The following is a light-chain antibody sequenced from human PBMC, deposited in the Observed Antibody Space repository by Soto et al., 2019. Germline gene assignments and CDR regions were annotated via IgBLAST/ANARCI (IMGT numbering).Light chain of an antibody. V-gene: IGLV2-14*03. J-gene: IGLJ1*01. Sequence: QSALTQPASVSGSPGQSITTSCTGTSSDVGGYNYVSWYQQHPGKAPKFMIYDVSSRPSGVSNRFSGSKSGNTASLTISGLQAEDEADYYCCSYTTSNTRQIVFGTGTKVTVL. CDR2: DVS. CDR3: CSYTTSNTRQIV. CDR1: SSDVGGYNY.